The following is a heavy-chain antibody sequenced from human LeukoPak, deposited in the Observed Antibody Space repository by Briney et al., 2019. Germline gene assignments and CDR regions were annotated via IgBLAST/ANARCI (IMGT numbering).Heavy chain of an antibody. CDR1: GGTFSSYA. Sequence: GASVKVSCKASGGTFSSYAISWVRQAPGQGLEWMGGIIPIFGTANYAQKFQGRVTITADESTSTAYMELSSLRSEDTAVYYCAREWVDACTNGVCYGDYYCYGMDVWGQGTTVTVSS. V-gene: IGHV1-69*01. J-gene: IGHJ6*02. CDR3: AREWVDACTNGVCYGDYYCYGMDV. CDR2: IIPIFGTA. D-gene: IGHD2-8*01.